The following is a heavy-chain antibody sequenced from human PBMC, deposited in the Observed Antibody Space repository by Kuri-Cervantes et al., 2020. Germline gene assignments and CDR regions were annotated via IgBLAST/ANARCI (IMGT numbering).Heavy chain of an antibody. CDR3: AKDALVKGLGSWFDP. J-gene: IGHJ5*02. CDR2: IRYDGSNK. D-gene: IGHD5-12*01. CDR1: GFTFSSYG. Sequence: GESLKISCAASGFTFSSYGMHWVRQAPGKGLEWVAFIRYDGSNKYYADSVKGRFTISRDNSKNTVYLQMNSLRVEDTAVYHCAKDALVKGLGSWFDPWGQGTLVTVSS. V-gene: IGHV3-30*02.